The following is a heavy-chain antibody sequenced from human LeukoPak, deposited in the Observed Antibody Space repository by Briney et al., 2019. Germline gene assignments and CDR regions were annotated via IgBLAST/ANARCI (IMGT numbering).Heavy chain of an antibody. CDR3: ARAGSGWSFDY. V-gene: IGHV4-59*02. J-gene: IGHJ4*02. CDR2: IYYSGST. D-gene: IGHD6-19*01. Sequence: PSETLSLTCTVSGDSVSSYYWSWIRQPPGKGLEWLGYIYYSGSTNYNPSLKSRVTISVDTSKNQFSLRLSSVTAADTAVYYCARAGSGWSFDYWGQGTLVTVSS. CDR1: GDSVSSYY.